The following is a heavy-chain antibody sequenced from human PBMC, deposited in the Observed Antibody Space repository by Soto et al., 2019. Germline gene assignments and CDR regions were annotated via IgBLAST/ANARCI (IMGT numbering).Heavy chain of an antibody. CDR3: ARDLGRSYYEYYFDY. D-gene: IGHD1-26*01. CDR1: GFTFSSYS. J-gene: IGHJ4*02. CDR2: ISSSSSYI. Sequence: GGSLRLSCAASGFTFSSYSMNWVRQAPGKGLEWVSSISSSSSYIYYADSVKGRFTISRDNAKNSLYLRMNSLRAEDTAVYYCARDLGRSYYEYYFDYWGQGTLVTVSS. V-gene: IGHV3-21*01.